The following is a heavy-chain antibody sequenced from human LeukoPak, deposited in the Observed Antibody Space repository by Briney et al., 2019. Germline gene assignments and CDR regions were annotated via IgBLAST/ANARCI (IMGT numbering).Heavy chain of an antibody. CDR1: GFTFSSYD. D-gene: IGHD3-22*01. Sequence: PGGSLRLSCAASGFTFSSYDMRWVRQATGKGLEWVSAIGTAGDTYYPGSVKGRFTISRENAKNSLYLQMNSLRAGDTAVYYCARGTYYYDSSGPQNAFDIWGQGTMVTVSS. V-gene: IGHV3-13*01. CDR2: IGTAGDT. J-gene: IGHJ3*02. CDR3: ARGTYYYDSSGPQNAFDI.